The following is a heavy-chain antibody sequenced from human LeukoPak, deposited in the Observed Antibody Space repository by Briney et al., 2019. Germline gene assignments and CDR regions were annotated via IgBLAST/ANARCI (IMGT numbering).Heavy chain of an antibody. CDR2: ISSNGGST. CDR1: GFTFSSYA. D-gene: IGHD4-23*01. V-gene: IGHV3-64*01. CDR3: ARGPGNDYGGNPTFDY. Sequence: PGGSLRLSCAASGFTFSSYAMHWVRQAPGKGLEYVSAISSNGGSTYYANSVKGRFTISRDNSKNTLYLQMGSLRAEDMAVYYCARGPGNDYGGNPTFDYWGQGTLVTVSS. J-gene: IGHJ4*02.